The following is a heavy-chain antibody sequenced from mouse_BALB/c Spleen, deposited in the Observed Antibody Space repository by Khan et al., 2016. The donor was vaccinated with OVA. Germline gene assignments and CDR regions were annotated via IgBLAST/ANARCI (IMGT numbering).Heavy chain of an antibody. CDR1: GYTFTSYT. D-gene: IGHD2-14*01. CDR3: VRDGAYHRNDGWFAY. CDR2: INPSYGYT. Sequence: QVQLKQSGAELARPGASVKMSCKASGYTFTSYTIHWIKKRPGQGLEWIGYINPSYGYTNYNQKFKDKATLTTDKSSTTAYLQLSSLTSDDSAVYNCVRDGAYHRNDGWFAYWGQGTLVTVSA. J-gene: IGHJ3*01. V-gene: IGHV1-4*01.